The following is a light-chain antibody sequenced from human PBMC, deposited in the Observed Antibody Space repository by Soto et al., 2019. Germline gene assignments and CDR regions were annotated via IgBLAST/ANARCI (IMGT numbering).Light chain of an antibody. CDR3: AAWDDRLNGVV. CDR2: YDD. CDR1: SSNIGSNA. Sequence: QSVGTQPTSVSGAPRQRVTISCSGGSSNIGSNAVNWYQQFPGKAPKLLIYYDDLLPSGVSDRFSGSKSGTSASLAISGLHSDDDADYYCAAWDDRLNGVVFGGGTKLTVL. V-gene: IGLV1-36*01. J-gene: IGLJ3*02.